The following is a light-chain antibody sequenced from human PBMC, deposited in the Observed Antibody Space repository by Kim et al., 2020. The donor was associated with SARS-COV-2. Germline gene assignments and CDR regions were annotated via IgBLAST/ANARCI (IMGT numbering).Light chain of an antibody. CDR2: AAY. CDR1: QSVITS. V-gene: IGKV1-27*01. Sequence: VGDRVTITCRASQSVITSLAWDKHKPGKGPNLRIYAAYTLQSGGPSRFSGSGSGTEFTLTISDLQPEDVATYYCQNCDSAPLTFGGGTKVDIK. CDR3: QNCDSAPLT. J-gene: IGKJ4*01.